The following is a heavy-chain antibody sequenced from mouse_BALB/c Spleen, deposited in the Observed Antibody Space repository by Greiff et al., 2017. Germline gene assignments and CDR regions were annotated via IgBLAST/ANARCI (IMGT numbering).Heavy chain of an antibody. D-gene: IGHD2-3*01. CDR1: GYSFTGYN. CDR2: IDPYNGGT. J-gene: IGHJ4*01. V-gene: IGHV1S135*01. Sequence: EVQLHQSGPELGKPGASVKISCKASGYSFTGYNMYWVKQSHRKSLEWIGYIDPYNGGTSYNQKSKGKATLTVDKSSSTAYMHLNSLTSEDSAIYYCARGDGYFYAMDYWGQGTSVTVSS. CDR3: ARGDGYFYAMDY.